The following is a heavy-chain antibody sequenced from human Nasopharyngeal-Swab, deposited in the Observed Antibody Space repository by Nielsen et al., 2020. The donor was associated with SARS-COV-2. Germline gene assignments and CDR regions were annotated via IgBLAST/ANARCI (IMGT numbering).Heavy chain of an antibody. J-gene: IGHJ4*02. CDR3: ARFPGTSDWYHFDC. CDR1: GASFSGYY. V-gene: IGHV4-34*01. D-gene: IGHD6-19*01. Sequence: SEILSPTCAVYGASFSGYYWNWIRQPPGKGLQWIGAINHSGSTNYNPSLKNRVTISVDTSNNHSSLKLSSVTTADTAVYYCARFPGTSDWYHFDCWGQRILVTVSS. CDR2: INHSGST.